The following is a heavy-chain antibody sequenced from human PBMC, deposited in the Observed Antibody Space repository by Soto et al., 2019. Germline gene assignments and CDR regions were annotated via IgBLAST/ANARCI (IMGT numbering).Heavy chain of an antibody. V-gene: IGHV5-51*01. CDR2: IYPGDSDT. CDR3: ATGGYCSSPCYNFFDY. Sequence: GESLKISCKGSGYSFNTYWIGWVRQMPGKGLEWMGIIYPGDSDTRYSPSFQGQVTISADKSISTAYLQWSSLKASDTAMYYCATGGYCSSPCYNFFDYWGQGTRVTVSS. J-gene: IGHJ4*02. CDR1: GYSFNTYW. D-gene: IGHD2-15*01.